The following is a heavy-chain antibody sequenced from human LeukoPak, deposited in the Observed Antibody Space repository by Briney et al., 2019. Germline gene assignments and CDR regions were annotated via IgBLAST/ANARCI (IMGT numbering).Heavy chain of an antibody. J-gene: IGHJ4*02. CDR1: GGSFSGYY. D-gene: IGHD6-13*01. V-gene: IGHV4-34*01. Sequence: SETLSLTCAVYGGSFSGYYWSWIRQPPGKGLEWIGEINHSGSTNYNPSLKSRVTISVDTSKNQFSLKLSSVTAADTAVYYCARNQQLVSIDYWGQGTLVTVSS. CDR3: ARNQQLVSIDY. CDR2: INHSGST.